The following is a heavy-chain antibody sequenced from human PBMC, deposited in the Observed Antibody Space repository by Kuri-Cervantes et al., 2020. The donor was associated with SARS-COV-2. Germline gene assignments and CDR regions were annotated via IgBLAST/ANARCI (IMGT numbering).Heavy chain of an antibody. V-gene: IGHV1-2*02. D-gene: IGHD3-9*01. J-gene: IGHJ4*02. Sequence: ASVKVSCKASGYTFTGYYMHWVRQAPGQGLEWMGSINPNSGDTNYAQRFQGRVIMTRDTSITTAYMDLSRLTSDDTAVYYCARQGDWAYFDYCGQGTLVTVSS. CDR2: INPNSGDT. CDR3: ARQGDWAYFDY. CDR1: GYTFTGYY.